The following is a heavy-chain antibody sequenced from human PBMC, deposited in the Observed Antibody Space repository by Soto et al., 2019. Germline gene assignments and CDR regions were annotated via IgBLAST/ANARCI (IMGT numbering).Heavy chain of an antibody. Sequence: GGSLRLSCAASGFTFSSYSMNWVRQAPGKGLEWVSYISSSSSTIYYADSVKGRFTISRDNAKNSLYLQMNSLRDEDTAVYYCARDEGIFGVVISVSYYGMDVWGQGTTVTVSS. CDR2: ISSSSSTI. J-gene: IGHJ6*02. V-gene: IGHV3-48*02. CDR3: ARDEGIFGVVISVSYYGMDV. D-gene: IGHD3-3*01. CDR1: GFTFSSYS.